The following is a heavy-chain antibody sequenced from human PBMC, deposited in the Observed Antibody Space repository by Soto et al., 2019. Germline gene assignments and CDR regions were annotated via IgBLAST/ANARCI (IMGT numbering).Heavy chain of an antibody. CDR3: AKDYKGGNDY. Sequence: EVQLVESGGGLIQPGGSLTLSCAASGFTFRNYWLLWVRQAPGQGLVWVSRISPDGTIVNYADSMKGRFSISRDNAKNTLYLQMNSLRAEDTAVYYCAKDYKGGNDYWGQGTLVIVSS. CDR2: ISPDGTIV. J-gene: IGHJ4*02. D-gene: IGHD3-10*01. CDR1: GFTFRNYW. V-gene: IGHV3-74*01.